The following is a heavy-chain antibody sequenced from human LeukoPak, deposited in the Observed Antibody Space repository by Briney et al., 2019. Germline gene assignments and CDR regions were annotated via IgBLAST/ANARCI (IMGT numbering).Heavy chain of an antibody. CDR3: ASVRRGFGESSKYYAYYYMGV. J-gene: IGHJ6*03. V-gene: IGHV4-39*01. CDR1: GGSISSSSYY. CDR2: IYYSGSA. Sequence: SETLSLTCTVSGGSISSSSYYWGWIRQPPGKGLEWIVNIYYSGSAYYNPSLKSRFTISLDTSKNQFSLKLSSVTAADTAVYYCASVRRGFGESSKYYAYYYMGVWGKGTTVTISS. D-gene: IGHD3-10*01.